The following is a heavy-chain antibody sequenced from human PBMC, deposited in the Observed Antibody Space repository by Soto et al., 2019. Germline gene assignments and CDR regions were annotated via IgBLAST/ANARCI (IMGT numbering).Heavy chain of an antibody. J-gene: IGHJ4*02. D-gene: IGHD3-10*01. CDR1: GDSITNNNYY. CDR2: IYYTWST. Sequence: QLQLQESDPGPVRPSETLSLTCTLSGDSITNNNYYGGWIRQPPGKGLEWIGSIYYTWSTYYNPSFNNRVTISVDTSKHRFSLRLSSVTAADTAAYYRANHPLSRSGLNYWGQGTLITVS. V-gene: IGHV4-39*01. CDR3: ANHPLSRSGLNY.